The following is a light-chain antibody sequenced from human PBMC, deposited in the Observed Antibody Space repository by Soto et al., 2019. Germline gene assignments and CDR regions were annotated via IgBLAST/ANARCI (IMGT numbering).Light chain of an antibody. CDR1: QSISSY. CDR3: QQSDISPRT. V-gene: IGKV1-39*01. Sequence: DIQMTQSPSFLSASVGDRVTITCRASQSISSYLNWYQQKPGKAPHLLIYDASTLHGGVPSRFSGSGYGTDFTLTITSLQPEDFATYYCQQSDISPRTFGQGTKVEV. CDR2: DAS. J-gene: IGKJ1*01.